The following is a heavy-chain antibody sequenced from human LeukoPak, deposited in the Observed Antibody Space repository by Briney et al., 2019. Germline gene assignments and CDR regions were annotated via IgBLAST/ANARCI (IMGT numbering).Heavy chain of an antibody. D-gene: IGHD4-23*01. CDR1: GFTFSDHC. CDR3: TREAPGGNALDN. J-gene: IGHJ4*02. CDR2: ISSGAPTI. Sequence: GGSLRLSCAASGFTFSDHCMNWIRQAPGKGLEWISYISSGAPTIYYTDSVKGRFTISRDNAKNSLYLQLNSLRAEDTAVYYCTREAPGGNALDNWGQGTLVTVSS. V-gene: IGHV3-11*04.